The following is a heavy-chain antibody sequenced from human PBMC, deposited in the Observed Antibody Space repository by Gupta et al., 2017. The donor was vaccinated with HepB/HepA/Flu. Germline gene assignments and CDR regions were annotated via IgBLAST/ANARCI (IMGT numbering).Heavy chain of an antibody. Sequence: GKGLEWIGEINHSGSTNYNPSLKSRVTISVDTSKNQFSLKLSSVTAADTAVYYCARRRAAWDYWGQGNLVTVSS. CDR3: ARRRAAWDY. CDR2: INHSGST. V-gene: IGHV4-34*01. J-gene: IGHJ4*02. D-gene: IGHD6-25*01.